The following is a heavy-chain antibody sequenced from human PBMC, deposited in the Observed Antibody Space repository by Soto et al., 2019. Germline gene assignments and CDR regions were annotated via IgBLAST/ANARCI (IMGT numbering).Heavy chain of an antibody. CDR1: GFTFSSYS. V-gene: IGHV3-21*01. CDR3: ARVFGWGGGYYYGMDV. D-gene: IGHD7-27*01. Sequence: KPGGSLRLSCAASGFTFSSYSMNWVRQAPGKGLEWVSSISSSSSYIYYADSVKGRFTISRDNAKNSLYLQMNSLRAEDTAVYYCARVFGWGGGYYYGMDVWGQGTTVTVSS. CDR2: ISSSSSYI. J-gene: IGHJ6*02.